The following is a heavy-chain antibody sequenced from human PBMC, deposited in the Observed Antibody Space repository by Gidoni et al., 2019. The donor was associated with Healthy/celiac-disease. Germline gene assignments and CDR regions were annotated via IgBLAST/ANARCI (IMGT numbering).Heavy chain of an antibody. Sequence: DVQLVESGGGLVKPGGSLRLACAASGFTCSSYSINWARQAPGKGLAWVSYISSSSSYIYYADSVKGRLTISRDNAKNSLYLQMNSLRAEDTAVYYCARDQGPRGFDYWGQGTLVTVSS. J-gene: IGHJ4*02. CDR1: GFTCSSYS. CDR2: ISSSSSYI. D-gene: IGHD3-10*01. V-gene: IGHV3-21*01. CDR3: ARDQGPRGFDY.